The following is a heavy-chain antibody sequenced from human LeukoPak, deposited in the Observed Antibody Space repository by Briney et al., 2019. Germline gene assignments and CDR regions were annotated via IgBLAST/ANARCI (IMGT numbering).Heavy chain of an antibody. Sequence: GRSLRLSCAASGFTFSSYGMHWVRQPPGKGLEWVAVVSYDGSNKYYADSVKGRFTISRDNSKNTLYLQMNGLRAEDTAVYYCAKEVAAAVNYWGRGTQVTVSS. V-gene: IGHV3-30*18. CDR2: VSYDGSNK. D-gene: IGHD6-13*01. CDR1: GFTFSSYG. CDR3: AKEVAAAVNY. J-gene: IGHJ4*02.